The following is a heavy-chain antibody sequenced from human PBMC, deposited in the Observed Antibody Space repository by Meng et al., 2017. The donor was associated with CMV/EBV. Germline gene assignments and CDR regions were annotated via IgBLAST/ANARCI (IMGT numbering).Heavy chain of an antibody. CDR3: ARGGTTSYPYGMDV. CDR2: IKQDGSEK. D-gene: IGHD4-11*01. CDR1: GFTFSSYW. J-gene: IGHJ6*02. V-gene: IGHV3-7*01. Sequence: GESLKISCAASGFTFSSYWMSWVRQAPGKGLEWVANIKQDGSEKYYVDSVKGRFTISRDNAKNSLYLQMNSLRAEDTAVYYCARGGTTSYPYGMDVWGQGTTVTVSS.